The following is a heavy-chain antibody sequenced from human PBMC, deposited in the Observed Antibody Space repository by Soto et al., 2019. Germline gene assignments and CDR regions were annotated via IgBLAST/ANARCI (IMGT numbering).Heavy chain of an antibody. D-gene: IGHD1-7*01. CDR2: ISAKSGNT. CDR3: TRAGASDWNYVSTSS. J-gene: IGHJ4*02. Sequence: QLVQSGAEGKKPGASVKVSCKASGYTVTTSGFNWVRQAPGQGLEWMGWISAKSGNTNYAQKLQGRVTMTTDTSTSTVYMELKSLTSDDTAIYYCTRAGASDWNYVSTSSWGQGTLVTVSS. V-gene: IGHV1-18*04. CDR1: GYTVTTSG.